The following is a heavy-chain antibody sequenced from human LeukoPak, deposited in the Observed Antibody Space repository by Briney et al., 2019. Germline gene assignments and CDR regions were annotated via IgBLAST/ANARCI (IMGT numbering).Heavy chain of an antibody. Sequence: SETLSLTCTVSGGSITRSYWSWVRQPPGKGLEWIGRIHSSGTTNYNPSLESRVTLSLDTSENQFSLKVSSVTAAETAVYYCARHLTVTGYGNDAFDIWGQGPMVAVSS. V-gene: IGHV4-59*08. CDR1: GGSITRSY. J-gene: IGHJ3*02. CDR2: IHSSGTT. D-gene: IGHD3-9*01. CDR3: ARHLTVTGYGNDAFDI.